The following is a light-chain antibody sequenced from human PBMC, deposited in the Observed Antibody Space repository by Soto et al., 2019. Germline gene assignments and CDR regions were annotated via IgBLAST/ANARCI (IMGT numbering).Light chain of an antibody. J-gene: IGLJ2*01. CDR2: EVS. CDR3: CPYAGRDVV. V-gene: IGLV2-23*02. CDR1: SSDVGSYNL. Sequence: QSALTQPASVSGSPGQSITISCTGTSSDVGSYNLVSWYQQHPGKAPKLMIYEVSKRPSGVSNRFSGSKSGNTASLTISGLQTEDEADYYCCPYAGRDVVFGGGTKLTVL.